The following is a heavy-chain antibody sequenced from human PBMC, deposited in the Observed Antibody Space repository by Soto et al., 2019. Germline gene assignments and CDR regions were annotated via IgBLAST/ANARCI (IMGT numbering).Heavy chain of an antibody. CDR3: ARPFGDTAMVIDY. CDR2: IYPGDSDT. J-gene: IGHJ4*02. CDR1: GYNFGRNW. V-gene: IGHV5-51*01. Sequence: PGESLKISCKGSGYNFGRNWIGWVRQMPGKGLEWMGIIYPGDSDTRYSPSFQGQVTISADKSINTAYLHWSSLKASDTAIYYCARPFGDTAMVIDYWGQETQVTVSS. D-gene: IGHD5-18*01.